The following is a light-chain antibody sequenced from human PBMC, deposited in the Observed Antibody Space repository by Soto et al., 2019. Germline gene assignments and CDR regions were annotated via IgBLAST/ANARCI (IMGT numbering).Light chain of an antibody. CDR1: QSVSSTY. Sequence: EIVLTQSPGTLSLSPGERATLSCRASQSVSSTYLAWDQQKPGQAPRLLIYGASSRATGIPDRFSGSGSGTDFTLTISRLEHEDFAVYYCQRYDISPFPFGQGTKLEIK. V-gene: IGKV3-20*01. CDR3: QRYDISPFP. CDR2: GAS. J-gene: IGKJ2*01.